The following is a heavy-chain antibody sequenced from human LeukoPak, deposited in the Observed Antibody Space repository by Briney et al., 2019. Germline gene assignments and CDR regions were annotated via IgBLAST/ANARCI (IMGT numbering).Heavy chain of an antibody. CDR2: ISGSGSNT. J-gene: IGHJ4*02. CDR1: GFTFNNYG. Sequence: PGGSLRLSCAASGFTFNNYGMSWVRQAPGKGLEWVSGISGSGSNTYFADPVKGRFTISRDNAKNTLYLQMNSLRVDDTAVYYCTRDLSPAHFWGQGTLVTVSS. V-gene: IGHV3-23*01. CDR3: TRDLSPAHF. D-gene: IGHD2/OR15-2a*01.